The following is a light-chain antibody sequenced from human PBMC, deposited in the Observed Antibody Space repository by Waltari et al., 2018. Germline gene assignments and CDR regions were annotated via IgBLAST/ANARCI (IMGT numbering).Light chain of an antibody. CDR1: QDSRND. V-gene: IGKV1-9*01. CDR3: QQVKHYPIT. Sequence: QLTQSPSSLSALLGDRVTITCRASQDSRNDLVWYLQKPGKTPKLLIYAASTMQIGVPARFSGSVSGTDFTLTISNLQPEDFATYYCQQVKHYPITFGQGTRLEI. CDR2: AAS. J-gene: IGKJ5*01.